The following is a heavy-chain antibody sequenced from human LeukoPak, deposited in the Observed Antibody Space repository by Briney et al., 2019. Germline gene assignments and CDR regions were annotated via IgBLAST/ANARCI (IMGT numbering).Heavy chain of an antibody. CDR1: GGSFSGYY. CDR2: INHSGST. D-gene: IGHD3-22*01. V-gene: IGHV4-34*01. CDR3: ARYKTYYYDSSGFDY. J-gene: IGHJ4*02. Sequence: SETLSLTCAVYGGSFSGYYWSWIRQPPGKGLEWIGEINHSGSTNYNPSLKSRVTISVDTSKNQFSLKLSSVTAADTAVYYCARYKTYYYDSSGFDYWGQGTLVTVSS.